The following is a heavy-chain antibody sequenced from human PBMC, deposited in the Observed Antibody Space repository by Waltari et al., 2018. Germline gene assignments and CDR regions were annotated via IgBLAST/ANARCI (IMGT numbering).Heavy chain of an antibody. J-gene: IGHJ6*03. CDR1: GGSFSGYY. CDR3: AVSVGSGWPNYYYYYMDV. D-gene: IGHD6-19*01. V-gene: IGHV4-34*01. CDR2: INHSGST. Sequence: QVQLQQWGAGLLKPSETLSLTCAVYGGSFSGYYWSWIRPPPGKGLEWIGEINHSGSTNYNPSLKSRVTISVDTSKNQFSLKLSSVTAADTAVYYCAVSVGSGWPNYYYYYMDVWGKGTTVTVSS.